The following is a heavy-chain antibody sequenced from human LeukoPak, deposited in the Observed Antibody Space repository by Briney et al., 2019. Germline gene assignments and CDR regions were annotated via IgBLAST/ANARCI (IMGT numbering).Heavy chain of an antibody. CDR3: ARQPPRAAAGPDYFDY. CDR2: INHSGST. J-gene: IGHJ4*02. Sequence: SETLSLTCAVYGGSFSGYYWSWIRQPPGKGLEWIGEINHSGSTNYNPSLKSRVTISVDTSKNQFSLKLSSVTAADTAVYYCARQPPRAAAGPDYFDYWGQGTLVTVSS. V-gene: IGHV4-34*01. CDR1: GGSFSGYY. D-gene: IGHD6-13*01.